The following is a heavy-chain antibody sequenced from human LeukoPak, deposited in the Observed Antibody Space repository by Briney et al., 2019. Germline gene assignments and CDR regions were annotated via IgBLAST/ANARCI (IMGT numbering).Heavy chain of an antibody. D-gene: IGHD3-10*01. CDR3: ARDTEGSGSYYQFDY. J-gene: IGHJ4*02. Sequence: GGSLRLSCAASGFTFSSYGMHWVRQAPGKGLEWVAVIWYDGSNKYYADSVKGRFTISRDNSKNTLYLQMNSLRAEDTAVYYCARDTEGSGSYYQFDYWGQGTLVTVSS. V-gene: IGHV3-33*01. CDR2: IWYDGSNK. CDR1: GFTFSSYG.